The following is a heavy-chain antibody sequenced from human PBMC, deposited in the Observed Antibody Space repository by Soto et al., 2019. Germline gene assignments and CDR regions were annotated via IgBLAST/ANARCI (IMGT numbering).Heavy chain of an antibody. CDR3: AKDRRYYDSSGYYDY. D-gene: IGHD3-22*01. Sequence: LRLSCAASGFTFSSYGMHWVRQAPGKGLEWVAVISYDGSNKYYADSVKGRFTISRDNSKNTLYLQMNSLRAEDTAVYYCAKDRRYYDSSGYYDYWGQGTLVTVSS. CDR1: GFTFSSYG. J-gene: IGHJ4*02. V-gene: IGHV3-30*18. CDR2: ISYDGSNK.